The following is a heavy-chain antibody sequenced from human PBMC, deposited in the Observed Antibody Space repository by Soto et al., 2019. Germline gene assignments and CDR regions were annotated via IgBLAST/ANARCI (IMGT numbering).Heavy chain of an antibody. J-gene: IGHJ4*02. CDR3: ARVADTAMVSAAHYFDY. CDR1: GGSFSGYY. D-gene: IGHD5-18*01. Sequence: QVQLQQWGAGLLKPSETLSLTCAVYGGSFSGYYWSWIRQPPGKGLEWFGEINHSGSTNYNPSLKSRVTISVDTSKNQFSLKLSSVTAADTAVYYCARVADTAMVSAAHYFDYWGQGTLVTVSS. CDR2: INHSGST. V-gene: IGHV4-34*01.